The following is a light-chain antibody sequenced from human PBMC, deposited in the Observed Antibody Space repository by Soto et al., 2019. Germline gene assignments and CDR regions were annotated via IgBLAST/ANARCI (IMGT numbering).Light chain of an antibody. J-gene: IGKJ1*01. Sequence: DIQLTQSPSFLSPSIGESVTITCRASQVISTSLAWYQVKPGKAPKLLIYAASTLESGVPSRFSATVSGTEFSLTITRLQTEDFALYDCHQRQSWPRTFGQGTKVDIK. CDR1: QVISTS. CDR3: HQRQSWPRT. V-gene: IGKV1-9*01. CDR2: AAS.